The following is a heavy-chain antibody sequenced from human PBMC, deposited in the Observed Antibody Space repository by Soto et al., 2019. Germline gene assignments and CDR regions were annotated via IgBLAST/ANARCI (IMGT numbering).Heavy chain of an antibody. Sequence: QLQLQESGSGLVKTSQTLSLTCAVSGGSISSGGYSWSWIRQPPGKGLEWIGYIYHSGSTYYNPSLKSRVSISVDRSKNHFALKLSSVTAADTAVYYCAVGGGLPRYHWGQGTLVTAAS. D-gene: IGHD3-16*01. CDR3: AVGGGLPRYH. J-gene: IGHJ5*02. V-gene: IGHV4-30-2*01. CDR1: GGSISSGGYS. CDR2: IYHSGST.